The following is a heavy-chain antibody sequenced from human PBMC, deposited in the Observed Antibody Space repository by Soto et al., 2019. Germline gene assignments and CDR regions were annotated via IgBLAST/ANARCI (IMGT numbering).Heavy chain of an antibody. CDR1: GGSISSTNHY. J-gene: IGHJ4*02. CDR2: IYYSGMT. D-gene: IGHD3-22*01. V-gene: IGHV4-39*01. CDR3: ARHGYYYDSTGYYYFV. Sequence: KASETLSLTCTVSGGSISSTNHYWGWIRQPPGKGLEWIGDIYYSGMTRYNPSLKSRVTISVDTSMNQFSLKMSSVTAADTAVYYCARHGYYYDSTGYYYFVWGQGTVVTVSS.